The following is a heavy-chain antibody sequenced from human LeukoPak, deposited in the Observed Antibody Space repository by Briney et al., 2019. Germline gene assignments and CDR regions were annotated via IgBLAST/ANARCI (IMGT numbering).Heavy chain of an antibody. CDR3: ARGRTYYYDSSCYGDASDI. V-gene: IGHV3-33*01. CDR1: GFTFSSYG. J-gene: IGHJ3*02. CDR2: IWYDGSNK. D-gene: IGHD3-22*01. Sequence: PGGSLRLSRAASGFTFSSYGVDWVRQAPGKGLERVAVIWYDGSNKYYADSVKGRFTISRDNSENTLYLQMNSLRAEDTAVYYCARGRTYYYDSSCYGDASDIWGRGTMFTVSS.